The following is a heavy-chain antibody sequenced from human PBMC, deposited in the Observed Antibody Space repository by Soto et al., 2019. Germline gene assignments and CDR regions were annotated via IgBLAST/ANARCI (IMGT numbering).Heavy chain of an antibody. CDR2: IKEDGSEK. CDR1: GFTFSSYW. CDR3: ATERITRGPWSAFDI. Sequence: LRLSCAASGFTFSSYWMSWVRQAPGKGLEWVADIKEDGSEKNYVDSVKGRFTISRDNAKSSLYLQMNSLRAEDKALYYCATERITRGPWSAFDIWGQGTMVTVSS. D-gene: IGHD1-1*01. V-gene: IGHV3-7*01. J-gene: IGHJ3*02.